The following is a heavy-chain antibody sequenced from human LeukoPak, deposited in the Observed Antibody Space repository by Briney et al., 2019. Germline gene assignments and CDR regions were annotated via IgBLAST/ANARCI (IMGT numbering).Heavy chain of an antibody. CDR1: GFTFSSYA. D-gene: IGHD5-18*01. CDR3: ARDSDTAMEGDY. CDR2: IRYDGSNK. J-gene: IGHJ4*02. V-gene: IGHV3-30*02. Sequence: GGSLRLSCAASGFTFSSYAMSWVRQAPGKGLEWVAFIRYDGSNKYYADSVKGRFTISRDNSKNTLYLQMNSLRAEDTAVYYCARDSDTAMEGDYWGQGTLVTVSS.